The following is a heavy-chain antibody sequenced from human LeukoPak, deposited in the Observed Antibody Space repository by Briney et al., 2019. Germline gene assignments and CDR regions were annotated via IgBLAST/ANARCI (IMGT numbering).Heavy chain of an antibody. CDR1: GYTFTGYY. CDR3: ARGDQLLSWFDP. CDR2: INPNSGGT. J-gene: IGHJ5*02. D-gene: IGHD2-2*01. Sequence: ASVKVSFTASGYTFTGYYMHWVRQAPGQGLEWMGWINPNSGGTNYAQKFQGWVTMTRDTSISTAYMELSRLRSDDTAVYYCARGDQLLSWFDPWGQGTLVTVSS. V-gene: IGHV1-2*04.